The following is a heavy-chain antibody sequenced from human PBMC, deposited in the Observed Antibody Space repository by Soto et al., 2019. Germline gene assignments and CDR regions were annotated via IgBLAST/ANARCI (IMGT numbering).Heavy chain of an antibody. V-gene: IGHV1-69*08. CDR1: GGTFSSYT. D-gene: IGHD6-13*01. CDR3: ARDRGDSSSWWDY. J-gene: IGHJ4*02. CDR2: IIPSLGIA. Sequence: QVQLVQSGAEVKKPGSSVKVSCKASGGTFSSYTISWVRQAPGQGLEWMGRIIPSLGIANYAQKFQGSVTITADKSTSTAYMELSSLRSEDTAVYYCARDRGDSSSWWDYWGQGTLVTVSS.